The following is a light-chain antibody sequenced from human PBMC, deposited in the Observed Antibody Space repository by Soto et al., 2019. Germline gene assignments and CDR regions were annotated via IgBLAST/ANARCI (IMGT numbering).Light chain of an antibody. CDR1: HSVSSSY. J-gene: IGKJ3*01. Sequence: EIVLTQSPGTLSLSPGERATLSCRASHSVSSSYLAWYQQKPGQAPRLLIYGASSRATGIPDRFSGTGSGTDFTLTISRLEPEVFAVYYCQQYGTSPPFTFGRGTKGDIK. CDR3: QQYGTSPPFT. V-gene: IGKV3-20*01. CDR2: GAS.